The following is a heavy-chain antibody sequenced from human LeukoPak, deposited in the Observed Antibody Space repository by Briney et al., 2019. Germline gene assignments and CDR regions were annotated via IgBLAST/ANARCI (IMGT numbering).Heavy chain of an antibody. CDR2: ISWNSGNI. D-gene: IGHD2/OR15-2a*01. CDR1: GFTFDDYA. V-gene: IGHV3-9*01. CDR3: XKDAYGGATFFYYMDV. Sequence: GGSLRLSCAGSGFTFDDYAMHWVRQTPGKGLEWVSGISWNSGNIAYADFVGGRFTISRDNAKNSLSLQMNSLSDEDTAVYYXXKDAYGGATFFYYMDVWGKGTTVTVSS. J-gene: IGHJ6*03.